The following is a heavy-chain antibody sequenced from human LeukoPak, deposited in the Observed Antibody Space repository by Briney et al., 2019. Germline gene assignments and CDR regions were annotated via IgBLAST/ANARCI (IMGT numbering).Heavy chain of an antibody. CDR3: AKVLGGFDSSGAIDY. CDR1: GFTFSRYA. J-gene: IGHJ4*02. D-gene: IGHD3-22*01. Sequence: GGSLRLSCAASGFTFSRYAMSWVRQAPGKGLEWVSAISGSGGSTYYADSVKGRFTISRDNSKNTLYLQMNSLRAEDTAVYYCAKVLGGFDSSGAIDYWGQGTLVTVSS. CDR2: ISGSGGST. V-gene: IGHV3-23*01.